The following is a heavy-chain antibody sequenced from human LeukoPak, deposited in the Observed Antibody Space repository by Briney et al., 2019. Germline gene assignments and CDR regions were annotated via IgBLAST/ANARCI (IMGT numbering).Heavy chain of an antibody. V-gene: IGHV3-23*01. CDR3: ADSNYWYPTDY. CDR2: ISGSGITT. CDR1: GFTLSSYV. Sequence: GGSLRLSCAASGFTLSSYVMSWVRQAPGKGLEWVSDISGSGITTYYADSVKGRFTISRDNSKNMLYLQMNSLRAEDTAVYYCADSNYWYPTDYWGQGTLVTVSS. J-gene: IGHJ4*02. D-gene: IGHD4-11*01.